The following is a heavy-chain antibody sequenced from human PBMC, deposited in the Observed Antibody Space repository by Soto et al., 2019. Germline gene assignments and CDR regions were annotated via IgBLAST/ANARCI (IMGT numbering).Heavy chain of an antibody. CDR2: IIPIFNST. CDR1: GSRFSNYV. CDR3: AREGRGKKAGYHGLFSLGS. D-gene: IGHD2-21*01. V-gene: IGHV1-69*06. J-gene: IGHJ5*01. Sequence: QVQLVQSGAEVKTPGSSLKVSCKVSGSRFSNYVISWVRQAPGHGLEWLGRIIPIFNSTKYAQSFQGRVTTTADKSTSTASLELSSLRSDYTAVYYCAREGRGKKAGYHGLFSLGSWGQGTLVTVSS.